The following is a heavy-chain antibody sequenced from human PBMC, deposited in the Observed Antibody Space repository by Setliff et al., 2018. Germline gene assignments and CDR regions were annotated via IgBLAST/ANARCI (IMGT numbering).Heavy chain of an antibody. Sequence: SETLSLTCTVSGDSINYYYWTWIRQPPGKGLEWIGYIYHSGGANYNPSLKSRVTISVATSKKRFSLNLSSVTAADTAVYYCARGQATSSRSSLVYWGQGIPVTVSS. J-gene: IGHJ4*02. CDR2: IYHSGGA. CDR3: ARGQATSSRSSLVY. D-gene: IGHD6-6*01. CDR1: GDSINYYY. V-gene: IGHV4-59*12.